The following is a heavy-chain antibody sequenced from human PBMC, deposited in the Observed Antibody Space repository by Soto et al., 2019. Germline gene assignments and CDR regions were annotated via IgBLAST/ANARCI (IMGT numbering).Heavy chain of an antibody. Sequence: EVQLLESGGGLLQPGGSLRLSCAASGFTFSSYAMSWVRQAPGKGLEWVSAISGSGGSTYYADSVKGRFTISRDNSKNTLYLQMNSLRAEDTAVYYCAKGHDYGDYFDYWGQGTLVTVSS. D-gene: IGHD4-17*01. CDR1: GFTFSSYA. V-gene: IGHV3-23*01. CDR3: AKGHDYGDYFDY. CDR2: ISGSGGST. J-gene: IGHJ4*02.